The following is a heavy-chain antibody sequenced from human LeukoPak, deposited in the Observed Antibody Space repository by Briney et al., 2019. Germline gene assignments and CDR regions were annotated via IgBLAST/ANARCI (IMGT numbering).Heavy chain of an antibody. CDR2: ISAYNGNT. CDR3: ARAPLTTVTKYYYYGVDV. CDR1: GYTFTSYG. V-gene: IGHV1-18*01. D-gene: IGHD4-17*01. Sequence: ASVKVSCKASGYTFTSYGISWVRQAPGQGLEWMGWISAYNGNTNYAQKLQGRVTITTDTSTSTAYMELRSLRSDDTAVYYCARAPLTTVTKYYYYGVDVWGQGTTVTVSS. J-gene: IGHJ6*02.